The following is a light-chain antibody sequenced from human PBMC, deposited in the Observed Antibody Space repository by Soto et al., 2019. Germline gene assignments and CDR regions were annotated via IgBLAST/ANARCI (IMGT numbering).Light chain of an antibody. Sequence: DIQMTQSPSSLSASVGGRVTITCRASQGISTYLNWYQQKPGKAPKLLIYAASSLQSGVPSRFSGSGSETDFTLTISSLQPGDFATYSCQQSYSITWTFGQGTKVDIK. J-gene: IGKJ1*01. CDR1: QGISTY. CDR3: QQSYSITWT. V-gene: IGKV1-39*01. CDR2: AAS.